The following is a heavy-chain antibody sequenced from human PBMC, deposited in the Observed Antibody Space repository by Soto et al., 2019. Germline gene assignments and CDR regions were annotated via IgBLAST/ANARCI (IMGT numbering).Heavy chain of an antibody. J-gene: IGHJ4*02. CDR3: ARVREYGFDY. Sequence: PGGSLRLSCAASGFTFSTYWMHWVRQAPGKGLVWVSRINSDGSSASYADSVKGRLTISRDNAKNTLYLQMNSLRAEDTAVYYCARVREYGFDYWGQGTLVTVSS. CDR2: INSDGSSA. D-gene: IGHD3-10*01. V-gene: IGHV3-74*01. CDR1: GFTFSTYW.